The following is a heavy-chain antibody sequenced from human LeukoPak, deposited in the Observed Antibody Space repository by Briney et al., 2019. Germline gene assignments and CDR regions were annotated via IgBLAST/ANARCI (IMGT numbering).Heavy chain of an antibody. CDR1: GGTFSSYA. J-gene: IGHJ4*02. D-gene: IGHD5-12*01. CDR2: IIPIFGTA. V-gene: IGHV1-69*01. Sequence: SVRVSCKASGGTFSSYAISWVRQAPGQGLEWMGGIIPIFGTANYAQKFQGRVTITADESTSTAYMELSSLRSEDTAVYYCARDRGYSGYDWPYYFDYWGQGTLVTVSS. CDR3: ARDRGYSGYDWPYYFDY.